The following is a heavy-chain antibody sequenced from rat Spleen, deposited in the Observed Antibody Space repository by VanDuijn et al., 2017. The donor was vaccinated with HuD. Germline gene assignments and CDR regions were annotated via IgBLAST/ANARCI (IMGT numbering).Heavy chain of an antibody. V-gene: IGHV5-20*01. CDR2: ISYDGGTT. Sequence: EVQLVKSDGGLVQPGRSLKLSCAASGFTFSDYYMAWVRQAPTKGLEWVASISYDGGTTYYLDSVRGRFTISRDNAETTLYLQMDSLKSDDTATYYCATGYYGYPNPFIYWGQGVMVTVPS. CDR1: GFTFSDYY. J-gene: IGHJ2*01. CDR3: ATGYYGYPNPFIY. D-gene: IGHD1-7*01.